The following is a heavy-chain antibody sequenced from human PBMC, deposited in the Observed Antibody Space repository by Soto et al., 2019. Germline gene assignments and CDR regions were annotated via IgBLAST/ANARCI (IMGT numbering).Heavy chain of an antibody. CDR3: ARDGYYDSSGYYSGYFDY. CDR1: GGTFSSYA. V-gene: IGHV1-69*13. CDR2: IIPIFGTA. Sequence: ASVKVSCKASGGTFSSYAISWVRQAPGQGLEWMGGIIPIFGTANYAQKFQGRVTITADESTSTAYMELSSLRSEDTAVYYCARDGYYDSSGYYSGYFDYWGQGTLVTVSS. D-gene: IGHD3-22*01. J-gene: IGHJ4*02.